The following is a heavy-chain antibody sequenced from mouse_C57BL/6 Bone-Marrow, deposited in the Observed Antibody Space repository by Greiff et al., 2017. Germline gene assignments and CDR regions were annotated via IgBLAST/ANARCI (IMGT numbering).Heavy chain of an antibody. CDR1: GYTFTSYW. Sequence: QVQLQQSGAELAKPGASVKLSCKASGYTFTSYWMHWVKQRPGQGLEWIGYINPSSGYTKYHQKFKDKATLTADNSYSTAYMQLSSLTYEDSAVYYCSRFYYSGSSYDAMDYWGQGTSVTVSS. J-gene: IGHJ4*01. D-gene: IGHD1-1*01. CDR2: INPSSGYT. CDR3: SRFYYSGSSYDAMDY. V-gene: IGHV1-7*01.